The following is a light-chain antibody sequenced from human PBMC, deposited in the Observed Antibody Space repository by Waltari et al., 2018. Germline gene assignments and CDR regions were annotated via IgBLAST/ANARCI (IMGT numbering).Light chain of an antibody. Sequence: EIVMTQSPATLSVSPGERATLSCRASQSVSSTYLAWYQQKPGPAPLPLIYGASTSATGSPARFSGSGSGTEVTLTINSLQSEEFAVYHCEQYNSWPLTCGQGSKVELK. CDR3: EQYNSWPLT. CDR2: GAS. CDR1: QSVSSTY. V-gene: IGKV3D-15*01. J-gene: IGKJ1*01.